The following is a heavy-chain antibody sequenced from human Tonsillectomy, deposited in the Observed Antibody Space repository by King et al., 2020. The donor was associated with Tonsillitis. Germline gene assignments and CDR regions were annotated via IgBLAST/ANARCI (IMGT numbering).Heavy chain of an antibody. J-gene: IGHJ6*02. D-gene: IGHD6-19*01. CDR3: GRGAGLVLEYYYYGMDV. V-gene: IGHV1-46*01. Sequence: QKQLVQSGAEVKKPGASVKVSCKASGYTFTNYYMDWVRQAPGQGLEWMGIINPSDASTSYAQKFQGRVTMTTDTSTSTIYMELSSLRSEETAVYYCGRGAGLVLEYYYYGMDVWGQGATVTVSS. CDR2: INPSDAST. CDR1: GYTFTNYY.